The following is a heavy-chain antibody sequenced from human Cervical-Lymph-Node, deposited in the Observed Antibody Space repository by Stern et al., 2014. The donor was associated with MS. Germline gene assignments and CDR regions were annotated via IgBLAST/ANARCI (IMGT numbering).Heavy chain of an antibody. CDR2: INPSGGST. CDR1: GYTFTTYY. J-gene: IGHJ4*02. CDR3: ASGRLDY. V-gene: IGHV1-46*01. Sequence: VQLVESGAEVKKPGASVKISCKASGYTFTTYYMHWVRQAPGEGLEWMGVINPSGGSTSSGQKFRGRVTMTRATSASTVYMELSRLRSWDTAVYYCASGRLDYWGQGTLVTVSS.